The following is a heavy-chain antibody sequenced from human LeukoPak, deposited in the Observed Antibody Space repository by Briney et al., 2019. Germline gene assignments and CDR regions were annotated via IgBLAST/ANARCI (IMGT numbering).Heavy chain of an antibody. V-gene: IGHV3-30-3*01. Sequence: PGGSLRLSCAASGFTFSSYAMHWVRQAPGKGLEWVAVISYDGSNKYYADSVKGRFTISRDNSKNTLYLQMNSLRAEDTAVYYCAKVGYCSSTSCKAMDVWGKGTTVTVSS. D-gene: IGHD2-2*03. CDR2: ISYDGSNK. CDR1: GFTFSSYA. J-gene: IGHJ6*04. CDR3: AKVGYCSSTSCKAMDV.